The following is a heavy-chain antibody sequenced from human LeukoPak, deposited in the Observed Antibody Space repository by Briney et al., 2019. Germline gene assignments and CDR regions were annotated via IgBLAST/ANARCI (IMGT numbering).Heavy chain of an antibody. Sequence: GGSLRLSCAASGFTFSGSAMHWFRQASGKGLEWVGRIRSKANSYATAYAASVKGRFTISRDDSKNTAYLQMNSLKTKDTAVYYCTRQNYGSGSYCFDYWGQGTLVTVSS. CDR2: IRSKANSYAT. CDR3: TRQNYGSGSYCFDY. CDR1: GFTFSGSA. V-gene: IGHV3-73*01. J-gene: IGHJ4*02. D-gene: IGHD3-10*01.